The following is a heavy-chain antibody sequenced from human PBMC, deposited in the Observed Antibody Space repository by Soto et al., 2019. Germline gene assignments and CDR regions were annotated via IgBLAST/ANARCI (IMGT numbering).Heavy chain of an antibody. V-gene: IGHV1-69*12. CDR1: GGTFSSYT. J-gene: IGHJ6*02. CDR3: ARKGGSGRYRYHARDV. CDR2: IIPIFGPA. Sequence: QVQLVQSGAEVKKPGSSVKVSCKASGGTFSSYTITWVRQAPGQGLEWMGGIIPIFGPANYAQEFQGRVTITADESTSTAYMEVGSLRSKDAAVYYCARKGGSGRYRYHARDVWGQGTTVTVSS. D-gene: IGHD3-10*01.